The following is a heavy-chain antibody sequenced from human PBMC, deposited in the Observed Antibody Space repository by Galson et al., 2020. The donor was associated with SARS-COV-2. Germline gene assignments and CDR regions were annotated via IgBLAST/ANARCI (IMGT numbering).Heavy chain of an antibody. J-gene: IGHJ6*02. CDR1: GYSISSSRYY. D-gene: IGHD2-21*02. V-gene: IGHV4-38-2*02. Sequence: SETLSLTCTVSGYSISSSRYYWGWIRQPPGKGLEWIGTIYHSGSTYFNLSLKSRVTISEDTSKYELSLKMSSVTAADTAVYYCAICGGDCYSLPYYVMDVWGQGTTVTVAS. CDR3: AICGGDCYSLPYYVMDV. CDR2: IYHSGST.